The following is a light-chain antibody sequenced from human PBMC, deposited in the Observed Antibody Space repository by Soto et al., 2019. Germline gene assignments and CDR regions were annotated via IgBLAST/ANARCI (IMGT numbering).Light chain of an antibody. J-gene: IGLJ2*01. V-gene: IGLV1-44*01. CDR2: DNT. CDR1: SSDIGSST. Sequence: QSVLTQPPSASGTPGQRVTISCSGGSSDIGSSTVNWYQQLPGSAPKLLIYDNTHRPSGVPYRFSGSTSGTSASLAISGLQSEDEADYYCATWDDSLGGLFGGGTKLTVL. CDR3: ATWDDSLGGL.